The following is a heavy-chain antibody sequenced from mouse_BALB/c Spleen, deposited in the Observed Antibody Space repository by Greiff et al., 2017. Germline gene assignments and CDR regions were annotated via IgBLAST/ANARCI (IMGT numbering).Heavy chain of an antibody. CDR1: GYTFSSYW. Sequence: LQESGAELMKPGASVKISCKATGYTFSSYWIEWVKQRPGHGLEWIGEILPGSGSTNYNEKFKGKATFTADTSSNTAYMQLSSLTSEDSAVYYCARGDYYYGSSYYFDYWGQGTTLTVSS. CDR2: ILPGSGST. J-gene: IGHJ2*01. V-gene: IGHV1-9*01. D-gene: IGHD1-1*01. CDR3: ARGDYYYGSSYYFDY.